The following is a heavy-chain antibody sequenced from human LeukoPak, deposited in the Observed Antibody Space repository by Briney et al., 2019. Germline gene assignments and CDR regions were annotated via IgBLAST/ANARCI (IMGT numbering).Heavy chain of an antibody. Sequence: GASVKVSCKVSGYTLTELSMHWVRQAPGKGLEWMGGFDPEDGETIYAQKFQGRVTMTEDTSTDTAYMELSSLRSEDTAVYYCATTFRCSGGSCYNGFDPWGQGTLVTVSS. V-gene: IGHV1-24*01. CDR1: GYTLTELS. CDR2: FDPEDGET. CDR3: ATTFRCSGGSCYNGFDP. D-gene: IGHD2-15*01. J-gene: IGHJ5*02.